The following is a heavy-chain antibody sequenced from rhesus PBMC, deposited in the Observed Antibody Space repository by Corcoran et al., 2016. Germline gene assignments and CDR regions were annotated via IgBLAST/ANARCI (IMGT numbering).Heavy chain of an antibody. V-gene: IGHV4-65*01. CDR1: GGSVSSSNW. J-gene: IGHJ4*01. Sequence: QVQLQESGPGLVKPSETLSLTCAVSGGSVSSSNWWSWIRQPPGKGLEWIGYISGSSGSTYYNPSLKSRVTISTDTSTNQFSRKLSSVTAADTAVYYCAREHTGYTEHWGQGVLVTVSS. CDR3: AREHTGYTEH. D-gene: IGHD3-3*01. CDR2: ISGSSGST.